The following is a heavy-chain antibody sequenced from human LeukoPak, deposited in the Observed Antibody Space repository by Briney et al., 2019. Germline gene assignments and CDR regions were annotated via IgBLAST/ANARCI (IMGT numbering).Heavy chain of an antibody. CDR1: GFTFDDYA. CDR3: ARRSGSPFDY. CDR2: ISWNSGSI. D-gene: IGHD3-3*01. Sequence: GRSLRLSCAASGFTFDDYAMHWVRQAPGKGLEWVSGISWNSGSIGYADSVKGRFTISRDNAKNSLYLQMNSLRAEDTALYYCARRSGSPFDYWGQGTLVTVSS. V-gene: IGHV3-9*01. J-gene: IGHJ4*02.